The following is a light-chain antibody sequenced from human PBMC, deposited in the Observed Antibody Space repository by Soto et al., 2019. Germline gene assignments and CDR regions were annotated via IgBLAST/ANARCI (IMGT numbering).Light chain of an antibody. CDR2: GAS. CDR1: QSVSTK. V-gene: IGKV3-15*01. Sequence: DIEMTQSPATLSASLGERATLTCGASQSVSTKLAWYQKKPGQAPRLLIYGASTRATGIPARFSGSGSGTDFTLTISSLQSEDFAVYYCQQYNNFPPITFGPGTKVDIK. CDR3: QQYNNFPPIT. J-gene: IGKJ3*01.